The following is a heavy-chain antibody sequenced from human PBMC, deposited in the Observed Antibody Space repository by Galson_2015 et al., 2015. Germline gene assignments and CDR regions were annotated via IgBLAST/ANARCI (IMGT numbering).Heavy chain of an antibody. CDR3: AKVQYDSRNYGGWFDP. CDR1: GGSIRGHS. CDR2: MFGTGTT. V-gene: IGHV4-59*11. D-gene: IGHD2-21*01. Sequence: SETLSLTCTVSGGSIRGHSWTWIRQPPGKGLEWIGYMFGTGTTKYNPSLYSRVTISVDMSRNQLSLKLTSMTAADTAMYYCAKVQYDSRNYGGWFDPWGQGILVTVSS. J-gene: IGHJ5*02.